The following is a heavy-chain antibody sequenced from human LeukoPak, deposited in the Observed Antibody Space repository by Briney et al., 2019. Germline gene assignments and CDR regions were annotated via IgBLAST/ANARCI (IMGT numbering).Heavy chain of an antibody. V-gene: IGHV3-74*01. D-gene: IGHD1-7*01. CDR3: AKLRSDAFDI. J-gene: IGHJ3*02. Sequence: GGSLRLSCAASGFTFSSYWMHWVRQAPGKGLVWVSRINTDGSRTDYAGSVKGRFTISRDNSKNTLYLQMNSLRAEDTAVYYCAKLRSDAFDIWGQGTMVTVSS. CDR2: INTDGSRT. CDR1: GFTFSSYW.